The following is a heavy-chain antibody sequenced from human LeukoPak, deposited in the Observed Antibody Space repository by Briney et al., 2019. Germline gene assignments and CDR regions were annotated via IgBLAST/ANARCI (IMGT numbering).Heavy chain of an antibody. CDR1: GGSISSGIHF. V-gene: IGHV4-39*07. Sequence: PSETLSLTCTVSGGSISSGIHFWIWIRQPPGMGLEWIGSINYRGSTYYNPSLKSRVTISVDTSKNQFSLRLSSVTAADTAVYYCARGNGYNAYWGQGTLVTVSS. D-gene: IGHD5-24*01. CDR3: ARGNGYNAY. J-gene: IGHJ4*02. CDR2: INYRGST.